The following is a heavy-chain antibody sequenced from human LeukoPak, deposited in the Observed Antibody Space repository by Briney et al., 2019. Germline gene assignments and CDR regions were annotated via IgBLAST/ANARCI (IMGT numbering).Heavy chain of an antibody. CDR1: GVSISSYY. CDR2: IYTSGST. V-gene: IGHV4-4*07. J-gene: IGHJ4*02. Sequence: PSETLSLTCTVSGVSISSYYWSWIRQPAGKGLEWIGRIYTSGSTNYNPSLWSRVTISEDTSKNQFSLKMTSVTAADTAVYYCARSFGRGFNYWGQGTQVIVSS. D-gene: IGHD3-10*01. CDR3: ARSFGRGFNY.